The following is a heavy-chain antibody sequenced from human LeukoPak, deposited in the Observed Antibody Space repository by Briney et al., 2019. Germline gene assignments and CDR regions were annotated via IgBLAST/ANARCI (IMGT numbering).Heavy chain of an antibody. CDR2: ISYDDTNK. J-gene: IGHJ4*02. CDR1: GFTFTKYA. D-gene: IGHD2-2*01. Sequence: GGSLRLSCVASGFTFTKYAMDWVRQAPGKGLEWVASISYDDTNKACSDSVKGRFTVSRDKSNNTLYLQMNSLRAEDTGVYYCARNCSSATCYAAFDYWGQGTLVTVSS. V-gene: IGHV3-30-3*01. CDR3: ARNCSSATCYAAFDY.